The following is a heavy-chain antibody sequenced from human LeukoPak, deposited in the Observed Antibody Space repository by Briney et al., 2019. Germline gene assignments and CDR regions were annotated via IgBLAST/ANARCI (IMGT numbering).Heavy chain of an antibody. J-gene: IGHJ4*02. CDR3: AKSGLNRFDY. Sequence: GGSLRLSCAASGFTFSNYAMSWVRQAPGKGLEWVSNISSSGTGGATYYADSVKGRFAISRDNSKNTLYLQMNSLRAEDTAVYYCAKSGLNRFDYWGQGTLVTVSS. CDR1: GFTFSNYA. CDR2: ISSSGTGGAT. D-gene: IGHD2-15*01. V-gene: IGHV3-23*01.